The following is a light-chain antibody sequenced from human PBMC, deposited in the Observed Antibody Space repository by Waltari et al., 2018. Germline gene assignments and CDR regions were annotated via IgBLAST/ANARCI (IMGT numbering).Light chain of an antibody. CDR3: MQALHTPTT. CDR1: QSLLRSTGYNF. V-gene: IGKV2-28*01. Sequence: DIVMTQSPLSLSVTPGEPASISCRSSQSLLRSTGYNFLDWYVQKPGQPPQRLISLGSDRASGGPDRFSGSGTGTDFTLKISRVEAEDVGIYYCMQALHTPTTFGPGTKVDIK. CDR2: LGS. J-gene: IGKJ3*01.